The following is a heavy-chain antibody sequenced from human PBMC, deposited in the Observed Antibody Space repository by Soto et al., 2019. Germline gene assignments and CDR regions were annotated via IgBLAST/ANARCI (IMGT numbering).Heavy chain of an antibody. D-gene: IGHD1-26*01. CDR3: ARGGGSYSRGFDY. Sequence: SETLSLTCAVYGGSFSGYYWSWIRQPPGKELEWIGEINHSGSTNYNPSLKSRVTISVDTSKNQFSLKLSSVTAADTAVYYCARGGGSYSRGFDYWGQGTLVTVSS. V-gene: IGHV4-34*01. J-gene: IGHJ4*02. CDR2: INHSGST. CDR1: GGSFSGYY.